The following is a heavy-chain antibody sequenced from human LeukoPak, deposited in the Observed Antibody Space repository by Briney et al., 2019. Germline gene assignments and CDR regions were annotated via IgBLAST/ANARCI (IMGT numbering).Heavy chain of an antibody. J-gene: IGHJ4*02. D-gene: IGHD3-22*01. V-gene: IGHV3-30-3*01. CDR1: GFTFSSYA. Sequence: GGSLRLSCAASGFTFSSYAMHWVRQAPGKGLEWVAVISYDGSNKYYADSVKGRFTISRDNSKNTLYLQMNSLRAEDTAVYYCARELGMGYYYDSSGIDYWGQGTLVTVSS. CDR2: ISYDGSNK. CDR3: ARELGMGYYYDSSGIDY.